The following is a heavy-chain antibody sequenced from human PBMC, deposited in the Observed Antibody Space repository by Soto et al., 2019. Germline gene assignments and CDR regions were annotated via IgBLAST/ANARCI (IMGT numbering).Heavy chain of an antibody. Sequence: QVQLVQSGAEVKKPGSSVKVSCSASAGTFDSYTISWVRQVPGQRLEWMGRIIPMLRMSNFAQNFQGRVSMTADESTSTVDMGRSSLRSEDTAVYVGATNYGAGSTHCDPWGQGTPVTVTS. D-gene: IGHD3-10*01. CDR1: AGTFDSYT. J-gene: IGHJ5*02. V-gene: IGHV1-69*02. CDR3: ATNYGAGSTHCDP. CDR2: IIPMLRMS.